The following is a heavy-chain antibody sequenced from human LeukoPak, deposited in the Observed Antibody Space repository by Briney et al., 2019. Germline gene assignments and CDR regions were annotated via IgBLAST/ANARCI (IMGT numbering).Heavy chain of an antibody. CDR1: GYTFTSYD. V-gene: IGHV1-8*01. CDR3: AREAAGSYDILTGYYSNWFDP. Sequence: ASVTVSCKASGYTFTSYDINWVRQATGQGLEWMGWMNPNSGNIGFAQKFQGRVTMTTDTSTSTAYMELRSLRSDDTAVYYCAREAAGSYDILTGYYSNWFDPWGQGTLVTVSS. J-gene: IGHJ5*02. CDR2: MNPNSGNI. D-gene: IGHD3-9*01.